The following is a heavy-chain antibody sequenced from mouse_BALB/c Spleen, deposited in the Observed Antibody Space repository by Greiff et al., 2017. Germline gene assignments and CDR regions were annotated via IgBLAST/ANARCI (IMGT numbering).Heavy chain of an antibody. J-gene: IGHJ4*01. D-gene: IGHD1-1*02. V-gene: IGHV8-12*01. CDR1: GFSLSTSGMG. CDR2: IYWDDDK. CDR3: ARRAMGEMDY. Sequence: QVTLKVSGPGILQPSQTLSLTCSFSGFSLSTSGMGVSWIRQPSGKGLEWLAHIYWDDDKRYNPSLKSRLTISKDTSSNQVFLKITSVDTADTATYYCARRAMGEMDYWGQGTSVTVSS.